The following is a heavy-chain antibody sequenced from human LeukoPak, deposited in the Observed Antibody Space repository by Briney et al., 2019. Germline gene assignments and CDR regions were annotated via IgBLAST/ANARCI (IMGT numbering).Heavy chain of an antibody. CDR3: ARAPEGAAAGTNY. CDR1: GFTFSSYE. J-gene: IGHJ4*02. V-gene: IGHV3-48*03. D-gene: IGHD6-13*01. Sequence: AGGSLRRSCAASGFTFSSYEMNWVRQAPGKGLEWVPYISSSGSTIYYADAVKGRFTISRDNAKNSLYLQMNSLRAEDTAVYYCARAPEGAAAGTNYWGQGTLVTVSS. CDR2: ISSSGSTI.